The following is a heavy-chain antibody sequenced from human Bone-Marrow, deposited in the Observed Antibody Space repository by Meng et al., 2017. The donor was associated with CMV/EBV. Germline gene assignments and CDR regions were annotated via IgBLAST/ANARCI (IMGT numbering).Heavy chain of an antibody. CDR3: ARGRQVLAANRHGRDV. J-gene: IGHJ6*02. CDR2: MSPISGNT. CDR1: GYTFTTYA. V-gene: IGHV1-8*01. Sequence: ASVKVSCKASGYTFTTYAINWVRQATGQGLEWMGWMSPISGNTGYAQKFQGRVTMTRDTSISTAYMELSSLGSEDTAVYYWARGRQVLAANRHGRDVWGQGTTVTVSS. D-gene: IGHD6-25*01.